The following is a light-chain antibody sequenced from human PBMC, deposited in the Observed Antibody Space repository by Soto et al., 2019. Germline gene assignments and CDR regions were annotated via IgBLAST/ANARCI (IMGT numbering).Light chain of an antibody. V-gene: IGKV3-11*01. CDR2: DAS. CDR3: QQYGSSGT. CDR1: QSVGSD. J-gene: IGKJ1*01. Sequence: EIVMTQSPATLSVSPGERATLSCRASQSVGSDLAWYQQKPGQAPRLLIYDASNRATGIPARFSGSGSGTDFTLTISSLEPEDFAVYYCQQYGSSGTFGQGTKVDIK.